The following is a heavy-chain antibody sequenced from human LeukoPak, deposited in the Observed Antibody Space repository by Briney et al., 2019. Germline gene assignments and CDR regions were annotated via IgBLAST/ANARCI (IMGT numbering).Heavy chain of an antibody. CDR1: GFTFSDHY. J-gene: IGHJ4*02. V-gene: IGHV3-72*01. D-gene: IGHD3/OR15-3a*01. Sequence: GGSLRLSCAACGFTFSDHYMDWVRQAPGKGLEWVARIRNKANSYTTEYAASVKGRFTISREDSKNSLYLQMNSLKTEDTAVYYCGRGFGLSSDWGQGTLVTVSS. CDR2: IRNKANSYTT. CDR3: GRGFGLSSD.